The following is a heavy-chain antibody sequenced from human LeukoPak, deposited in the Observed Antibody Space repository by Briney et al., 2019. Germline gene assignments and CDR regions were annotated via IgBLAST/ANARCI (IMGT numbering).Heavy chain of an antibody. Sequence: PSETLSLTCSVSGGSMNSYYWSWIRQSPGKGLEWIGYIYYSGSTNYNPSLKSRVTISVDTSKNQFSLKLSSVTAADTAVYYCARHVWLQPFDYWGQGTLVTFSS. CDR1: GGSMNSYY. J-gene: IGHJ4*02. D-gene: IGHD5-24*01. V-gene: IGHV4-59*08. CDR2: IYYSGST. CDR3: ARHVWLQPFDY.